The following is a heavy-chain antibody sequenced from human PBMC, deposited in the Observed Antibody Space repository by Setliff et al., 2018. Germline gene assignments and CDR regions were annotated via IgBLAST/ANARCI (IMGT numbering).Heavy chain of an antibody. D-gene: IGHD3-10*01. V-gene: IGHV3-53*01. CDR2: IYATGTT. CDR1: GSTVSRDY. J-gene: IGHJ4*02. Sequence: GGSLRLSCAASGSTVSRDYMSWVRQAPGKGLEWVSVIYATGTTYYADSVKGRFTISRDDSKNTLYLQMNSLRADDTAVYYCFGAGTCSYWGQGTLVTVSS. CDR3: FGAGTCSY.